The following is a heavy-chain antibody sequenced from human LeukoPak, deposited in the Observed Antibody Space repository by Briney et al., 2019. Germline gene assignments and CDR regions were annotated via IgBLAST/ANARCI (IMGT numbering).Heavy chain of an antibody. V-gene: IGHV3-23*01. Sequence: GGTLRLSCAASGFTFSSYGMSWVRQAPGKGLEWVSAISGSGGSTYYADSVKGRFTISRDNSKNALYLQMNSLRAEDTAVYYCAKGYYYDSSGYYPLSYFDYWGQGTLVTVSS. CDR2: ISGSGGST. CDR3: AKGYYYDSSGYYPLSYFDY. J-gene: IGHJ4*02. D-gene: IGHD3-22*01. CDR1: GFTFSSYG.